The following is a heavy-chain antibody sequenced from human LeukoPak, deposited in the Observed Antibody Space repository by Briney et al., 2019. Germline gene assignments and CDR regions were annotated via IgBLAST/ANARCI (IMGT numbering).Heavy chain of an antibody. Sequence: SETLSLTCTVSGGSISSYYWSWIRQPPGKGLEWIGYIYYSGSTNYNPSLKSRVTISVDASKNQFSLKLSSVTAADTAVYYCARGRVVYDTGKGRWFDPWGQGTLVTVSS. CDR3: ARGRVVYDTGKGRWFDP. J-gene: IGHJ5*02. CDR2: IYYSGST. D-gene: IGHD5/OR15-5a*01. CDR1: GGSISSYY. V-gene: IGHV4-59*12.